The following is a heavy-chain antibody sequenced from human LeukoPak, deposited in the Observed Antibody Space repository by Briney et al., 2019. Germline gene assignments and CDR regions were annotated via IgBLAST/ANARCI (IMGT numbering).Heavy chain of an antibody. J-gene: IGHJ5*02. D-gene: IGHD3-10*01. Sequence: ASVKVSCKASGYNFTGYYMHWLRQAPGQGLEWMGWMSPDSGNTGYAQKFQGRVTMTRDTSISTAYLDLSSLTSEDTAVYYCARVSMRVRGARRFDPWGQGTLVTVSS. CDR3: ARVSMRVRGARRFDP. CDR1: GYNFTGYY. CDR2: MSPDSGNT. V-gene: IGHV1-8*02.